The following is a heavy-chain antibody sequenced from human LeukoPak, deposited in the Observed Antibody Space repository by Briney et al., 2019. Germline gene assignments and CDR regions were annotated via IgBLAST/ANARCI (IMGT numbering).Heavy chain of an antibody. V-gene: IGHV3-9*01. CDR1: GFTFDDYA. D-gene: IGHD3-16*01. CDR2: ISWNSGSI. J-gene: IGHJ1*01. Sequence: PGGSLRLSCAASGFTFDDYAMHWVRQAPGKGLEWVSGISWNSGSIGYADSVKGRFTISRDNAKNSLYLQMNSLRAEDTALYYCAKDDDWGRFNHWGQGTLVTVSS. CDR3: AKDDDWGRFNH.